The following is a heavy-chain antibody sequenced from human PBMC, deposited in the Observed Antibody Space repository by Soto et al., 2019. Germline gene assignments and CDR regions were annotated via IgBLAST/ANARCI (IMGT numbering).Heavy chain of an antibody. CDR3: AKVAGIVGATTSYFDY. J-gene: IGHJ4*02. CDR2: ISGSGGST. Sequence: EVQLLEAGGGLVQPGGSLRLSCAASGFTFSSYAMSWVRQAPWKGLEWVSAISGSGGSTYYADSVKGRFTISRDNSKNTLYLQMNSLRAEDTAVYYCAKVAGIVGATTSYFDYWGQGIMVTVSS. D-gene: IGHD1-26*01. V-gene: IGHV3-23*01. CDR1: GFTFSSYA.